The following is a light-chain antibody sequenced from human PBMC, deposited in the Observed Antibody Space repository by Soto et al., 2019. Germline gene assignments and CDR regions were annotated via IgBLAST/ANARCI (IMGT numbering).Light chain of an antibody. CDR2: DVS. CDR3: CSYTTSNTRQIV. J-gene: IGLJ1*01. Sequence: QSALTQPASVSGSPGQSITISCTGTSSDVGGYNYVSWYQQHPGKAPKFMIYDVSNRPSGVSNRFSGSKSGNTPSLTISGLQAEDEADYYCCSYTTSNTRQIVFGTGTKSPS. CDR1: SSDVGGYNY. V-gene: IGLV2-14*01.